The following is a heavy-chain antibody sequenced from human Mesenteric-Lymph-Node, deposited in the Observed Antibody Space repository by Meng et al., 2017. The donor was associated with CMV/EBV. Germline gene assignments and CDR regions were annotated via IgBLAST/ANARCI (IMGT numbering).Heavy chain of an antibody. V-gene: IGHV3-11*04. D-gene: IGHD6-6*01. CDR2: ISGSGTTI. CDR1: GFTFSAYSDYY. Sequence: GESLKISCAGSGFTFSAYSDYYMSWIRQAPGKGLECVSHISGSGTTIYHADSVKGRFTISRGNTKNSVYLQMNSLRAEDTAVYYCARGPYHTTSSPYYYGMDVWGQGTTVTVSS. CDR3: ARGPYHTTSSPYYYGMDV. J-gene: IGHJ6*02.